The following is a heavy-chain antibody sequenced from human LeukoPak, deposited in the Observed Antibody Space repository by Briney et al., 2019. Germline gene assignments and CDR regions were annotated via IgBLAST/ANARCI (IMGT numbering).Heavy chain of an antibody. J-gene: IGHJ4*02. V-gene: IGHV3-21*01. CDR2: ISSSSSYI. D-gene: IGHD4-17*01. CDR1: GFTFSSYA. CDR3: ARVPVYSYGDYARYYFDY. Sequence: PGGSLRLSCAASGFTFSSYAMSWVRQAPGKELEWVSSISSSSSYIYYADSVKGRFTISRDNAKNSLYLQMNSLRAEDTAVYYCARVPVYSYGDYARYYFDYWGQGTLVTVSS.